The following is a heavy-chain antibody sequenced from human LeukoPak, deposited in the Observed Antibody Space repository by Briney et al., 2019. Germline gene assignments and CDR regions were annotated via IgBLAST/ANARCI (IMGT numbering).Heavy chain of an antibody. Sequence: GASVKVSCKASGYTFTSYGISWVRQAPGQGLEWMGWMNPNSGNTGYAQKFQGRVTMTRNTSISTAYMELSSLRSEDTAVYYCARLYEKFWSGYAVEDYWGQGTLVTVSS. CDR1: GYTFTSYG. V-gene: IGHV1-8*02. CDR3: ARLYEKFWSGYAVEDY. J-gene: IGHJ4*02. CDR2: MNPNSGNT. D-gene: IGHD3-3*01.